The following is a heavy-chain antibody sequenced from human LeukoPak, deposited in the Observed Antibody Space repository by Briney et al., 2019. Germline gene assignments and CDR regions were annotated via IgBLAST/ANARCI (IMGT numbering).Heavy chain of an antibody. CDR1: GSTFSSYS. Sequence: GGSLRLSCAASGSTFSSYSMNWVRQAPGKGLEWVSAISGSGDSTYAVSVKGRFTISRDYSKNTLYLQMNSLRAEDTAIYYCAKSGSSRFDPWGQGTLVTVSS. CDR2: ISGSGDST. V-gene: IGHV3-23*01. D-gene: IGHD6-6*01. J-gene: IGHJ5*02. CDR3: AKSGSSRFDP.